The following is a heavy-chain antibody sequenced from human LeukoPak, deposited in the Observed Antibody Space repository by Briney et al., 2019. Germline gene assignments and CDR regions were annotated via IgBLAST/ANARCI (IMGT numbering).Heavy chain of an antibody. V-gene: IGHV4-4*07. CDR1: SDSFTFSQ. D-gene: IGHD2-21*01. CDR2: ISTRGTT. J-gene: IGHJ4*02. CDR3: VGVNASGHFLDY. Sequence: SETLSLTCSISSDSFTFSQWSSVRQPAGKGLEWLGHISTRGTTNYSPSLESRVTISLDKSKNQFSLRLTAATAADTAMYYCVGVNASGHFLDYWGQGTLVTVSS.